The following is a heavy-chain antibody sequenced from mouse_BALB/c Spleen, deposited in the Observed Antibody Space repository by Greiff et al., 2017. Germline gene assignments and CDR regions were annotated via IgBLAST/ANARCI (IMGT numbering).Heavy chain of an antibody. CDR1: GYTFTSYW. Sequence: LQQPGSELVRPGASVKLSCKASGYTFTSYWMHWVKQRHGQGLEWIGNIYPGSGSTNYDEKFKSKGTLTVDTSSSTAYMHLSSLTSEDSAVYYCTRGELGSSYDYAMDYWGQGTSVTVSS. CDR3: TRGELGSSYDYAMDY. V-gene: IGHV1S22*01. CDR2: IYPGSGST. J-gene: IGHJ4*01. D-gene: IGHD1-1*01.